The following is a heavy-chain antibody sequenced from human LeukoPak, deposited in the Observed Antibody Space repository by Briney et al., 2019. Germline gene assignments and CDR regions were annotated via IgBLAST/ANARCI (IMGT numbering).Heavy chain of an antibody. D-gene: IGHD6-13*01. Sequence: GGSLRLSCAASGFTFSSYAMSWVRQAPGKGLEWVSAISGGGGSTYYADSVKGRFTISRDNSKNTLYLQMNSLRAEDTAVYYCAKDFPYSSSWYGHFDYWGQGTLVTVSS. CDR1: GFTFSSYA. V-gene: IGHV3-23*01. J-gene: IGHJ4*02. CDR3: AKDFPYSSSWYGHFDY. CDR2: ISGGGGST.